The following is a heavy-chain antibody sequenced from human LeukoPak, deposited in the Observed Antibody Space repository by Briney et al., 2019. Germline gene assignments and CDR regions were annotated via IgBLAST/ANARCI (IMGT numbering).Heavy chain of an antibody. CDR1: GGSFSGYY. CDR2: INHSGST. CDR3: ASTHYDILTGRYTLFDY. D-gene: IGHD3-9*01. Sequence: SETLPLTCAVYGGSFSGYYWSWIRQPPGKGLEWIGEINHSGSTNYNPSLKSRVTISVDTSKNQFSLKLSSVTAADTAVYYCASTHYDILTGRYTLFDYWGRGTLVTVSS. V-gene: IGHV4-34*01. J-gene: IGHJ4*02.